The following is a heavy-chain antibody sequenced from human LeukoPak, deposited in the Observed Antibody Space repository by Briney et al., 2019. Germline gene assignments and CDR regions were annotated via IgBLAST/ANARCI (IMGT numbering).Heavy chain of an antibody. Sequence: NPSETLSLTCTVSGASIGHFYRTWIRQSPGKGLERIGFIYYSGSTNYNPSLQSRVTISVDTSTNQFSLKLNSVTAADTAVYYCARGIRQWVVRSPTTTWGDYHYYNDVWGKGTTVTDSS. CDR3: ARGIRQWVVRSPTTTWGDYHYYNDV. CDR2: IYYSGST. V-gene: IGHV4-59*01. D-gene: IGHD6-19*01. J-gene: IGHJ6*03. CDR1: GASIGHFY.